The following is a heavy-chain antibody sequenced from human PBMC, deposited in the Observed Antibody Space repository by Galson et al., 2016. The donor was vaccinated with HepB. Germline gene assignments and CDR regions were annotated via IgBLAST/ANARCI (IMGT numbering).Heavy chain of an antibody. CDR1: GDSVSSNSAA. J-gene: IGHJ4*02. Sequence: CAISGDSVSSNSAAWNWIRQSPSRGLEWLGRTYYRSNRHYDYAVSVQGRFTINPDTPKNQFSLQLNSMTPEDTAVYYCARVSLITASIWTWSAVDYWGQGALVTVSS. D-gene: IGHD3-22*01. CDR2: TYYRSNRHY. V-gene: IGHV6-1*01. CDR3: ARVSLITASIWTWSAVDY.